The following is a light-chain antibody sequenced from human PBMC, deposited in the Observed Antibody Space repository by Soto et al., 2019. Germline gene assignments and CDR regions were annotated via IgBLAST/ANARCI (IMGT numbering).Light chain of an antibody. CDR3: LQYNNWWT. CDR1: QSVSSY. Sequence: EIVLTQSPATLSLSPGERATLSCRASQSVSSYLAWYQQKPGQAPRLLIYGASRRATGIPDRFIGSGSGTDFTLTISRLEPEDFAVYYCLQYNNWWTFGQGTKVDIK. V-gene: IGKV3-11*01. J-gene: IGKJ1*01. CDR2: GAS.